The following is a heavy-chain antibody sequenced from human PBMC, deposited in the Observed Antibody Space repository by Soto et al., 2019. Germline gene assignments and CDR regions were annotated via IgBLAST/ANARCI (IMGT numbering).Heavy chain of an antibody. CDR1: GFTVSTKY. CDR3: ARDPWAADY. CDR2: IYSGGST. V-gene: IGHV3-66*01. D-gene: IGHD3-16*01. Sequence: GSLRLSCAASGFTVSTKYTSWVRQAPGKGLEWVSVIYSGGSTFYADSVRGRFTISRDNSKNTVNLQMNSLRAEDTAVYYCARDPWAADYWGQGTLVTVSS. J-gene: IGHJ4*02.